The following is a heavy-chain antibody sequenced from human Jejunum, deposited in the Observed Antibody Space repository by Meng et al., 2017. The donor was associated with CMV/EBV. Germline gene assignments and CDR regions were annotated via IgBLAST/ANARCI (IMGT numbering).Heavy chain of an antibody. CDR3: ARAQWLLGYWFDP. Sequence: SGGSISSGDYYWSWIRQTPGKGLEWIGYIYYSGSTYYNPSLKSRVTISVDTSKNQFSLKLSSVTAADTAVYYCARAQWLLGYWFDPWGQGTLVTVSS. V-gene: IGHV4-30-4*08. CDR1: GGSISSGDYY. CDR2: IYYSGST. J-gene: IGHJ5*02. D-gene: IGHD3-22*01.